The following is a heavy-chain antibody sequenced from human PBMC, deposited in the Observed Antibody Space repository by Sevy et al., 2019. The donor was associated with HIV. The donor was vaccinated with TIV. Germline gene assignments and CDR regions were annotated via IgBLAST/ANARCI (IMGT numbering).Heavy chain of an antibody. D-gene: IGHD3-22*01. Sequence: GSLRLSCAVSGFSFDGYGMTWVRQAPGKGLEWVSAISGSGTGTYYADSVKGRFIISRDNSKNTLDLQMNSLRAEDTAIYYCAKGGGGHYDPDEIAYYFYYYNMDVWGKGTTVTVSS. V-gene: IGHV3-23*01. CDR1: GFSFDGYG. CDR3: AKGGGGHYDPDEIAYYFYYYNMDV. CDR2: ISGSGTGT. J-gene: IGHJ6*03.